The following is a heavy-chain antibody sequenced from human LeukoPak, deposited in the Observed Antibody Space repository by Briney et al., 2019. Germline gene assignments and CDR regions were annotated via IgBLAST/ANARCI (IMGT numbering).Heavy chain of an antibody. CDR1: GFTFSNYW. CDR3: VRDYQFIQEV. Sequence: GGSLRLSCVASGFTFSNYWMLWVRQAPGKGLTWVSLISTDGKSTRYAESVKGRFTISRDNAKNALYLQVDILRVEDTALYFCVRDYQFIQEVWGQGTTVTVSS. D-gene: IGHD2-2*01. CDR2: ISTDGKST. J-gene: IGHJ6*02. V-gene: IGHV3-74*01.